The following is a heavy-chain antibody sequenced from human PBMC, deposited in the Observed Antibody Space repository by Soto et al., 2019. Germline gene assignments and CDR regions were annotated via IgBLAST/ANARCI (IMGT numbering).Heavy chain of an antibody. J-gene: IGHJ6*02. Sequence: QVQLQESGPGLVKPSQTLSLTCTVSGGSISSGGYYWSWIRQHPGKGLEWIGYIYYSGSTYYNPSLKSRVTISVDTSKIQFSLKLSSVTSADTAVYYCARARYDFWSGYLGGGYGMDVWGQGTTVTVSS. D-gene: IGHD3-3*01. CDR1: GGSISSGGYY. CDR3: ARARYDFWSGYLGGGYGMDV. V-gene: IGHV4-31*03. CDR2: IYYSGST.